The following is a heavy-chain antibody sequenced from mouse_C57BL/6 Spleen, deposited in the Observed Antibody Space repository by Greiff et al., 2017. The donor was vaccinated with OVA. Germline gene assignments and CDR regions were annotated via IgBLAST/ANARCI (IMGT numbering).Heavy chain of an antibody. CDR1: GYTFTNYW. V-gene: IGHV1-63*01. CDR3: ARSGTAQAKDYFDY. D-gene: IGHD3-2*02. Sequence: QVQLQQSGAELVRPGTSVKMSCKASGYTFTNYWIGWAKQRPGHGLEWIGDIYPGGGYTNYNEKFKGKATLTADKSSSTAYMQFSSLTSEDSAIYYCARSGTAQAKDYFDYWGQGTTLTVSS. J-gene: IGHJ2*01. CDR2: IYPGGGYT.